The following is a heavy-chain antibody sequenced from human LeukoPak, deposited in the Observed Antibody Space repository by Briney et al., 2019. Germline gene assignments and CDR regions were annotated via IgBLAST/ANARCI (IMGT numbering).Heavy chain of an antibody. CDR2: ISGGGGST. D-gene: IGHD1-26*01. CDR1: GNYW. Sequence: GGSLRLSCAASGNYWMHWVRQAPGKGLEWVSTISGGGGSTYYADSVKGRFTISRDNSKNTLYLQVNSLRAEDTAVYYCAKGGKWDVTPFDYWGQGTLVTVSS. CDR3: AKGGKWDVTPFDY. V-gene: IGHV3-23*01. J-gene: IGHJ4*02.